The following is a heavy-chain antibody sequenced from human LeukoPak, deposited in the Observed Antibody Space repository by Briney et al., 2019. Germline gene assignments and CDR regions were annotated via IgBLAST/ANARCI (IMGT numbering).Heavy chain of an antibody. Sequence: SETLSLTCAVYGGSFSGYYWSWIRQPPGKGLEWIGEINHSGSTNYNPSLKSRVTILVDTSKNQFSLKLSSVTAADTAVYYCARGRAQYYGSGSYYTSRSSPFDYWGQGTLVTVSS. D-gene: IGHD3-10*01. CDR3: ARGRAQYYGSGSYYTSRSSPFDY. CDR2: INHSGST. CDR1: GGSFSGYY. J-gene: IGHJ4*02. V-gene: IGHV4-34*01.